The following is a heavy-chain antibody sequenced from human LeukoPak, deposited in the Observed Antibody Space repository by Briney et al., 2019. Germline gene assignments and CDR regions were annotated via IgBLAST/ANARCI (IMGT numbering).Heavy chain of an antibody. CDR3: ARHSAHASTNDAFDI. V-gene: IGHV4-59*01. Sequence: SETLSLTCTVSGGSISDDYWSWLRQPPGKGLEWIGYMYHSGSTNYNPSLKSRATISVDTSKNQFSLKLSSVTAADTAVYYCARHSAHASTNDAFDIWGQGTMVTVSS. D-gene: IGHD2-2*01. CDR1: GGSISDDY. J-gene: IGHJ3*02. CDR2: MYHSGST.